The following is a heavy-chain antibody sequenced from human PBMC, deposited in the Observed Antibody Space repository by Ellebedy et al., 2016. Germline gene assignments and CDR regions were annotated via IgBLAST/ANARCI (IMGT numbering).Heavy chain of an antibody. V-gene: IGHV5-51*01. J-gene: IGHJ4*01. D-gene: IGHD6-13*01. Sequence: GESLKISXRGSGYTFTSYWIGWVRQMPGKGLEWMGIIYPGDSDTRYSPSFQGQVTISADKSISTAYLQWSSLKASDTAMYYCARFTYGSSWYYDYWGHGTLVTVSS. CDR3: ARFTYGSSWYYDY. CDR2: IYPGDSDT. CDR1: GYTFTSYW.